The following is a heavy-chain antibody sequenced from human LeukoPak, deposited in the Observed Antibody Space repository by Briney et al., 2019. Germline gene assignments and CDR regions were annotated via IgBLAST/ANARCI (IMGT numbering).Heavy chain of an antibody. J-gene: IGHJ3*02. CDR3: ARVGPSGGAFDI. CDR2: IIPILGIA. D-gene: IGHD4-23*01. V-gene: IGHV1-69*04. Sequence: SVKVSCKASGGTFSSYAISWVRQAPGQGLEWMGRIIPILGIANYAQKFQGRVTMTTDTSTSTAYMELRSLRSDDTAVYYCARVGPSGGAFDIWGQGTMVTVSS. CDR1: GGTFSSYA.